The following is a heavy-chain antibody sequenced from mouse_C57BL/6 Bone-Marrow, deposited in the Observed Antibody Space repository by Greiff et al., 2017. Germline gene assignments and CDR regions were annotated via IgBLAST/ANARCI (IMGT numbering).Heavy chain of an antibody. V-gene: IGHV2-9*01. CDR3: AKHIYYYGSSYGYAMDC. Sequence: VQLVESGPGLVAPSQSLSITCTVSGFSLTSYGVDWVRQPPGKGLEWLGVIWGGGSTNYNSAPMSRLSISKDNAKSQVFLKMNRLQTDDTAMYYCAKHIYYYGSSYGYAMDCWGQGTSVTVSS. D-gene: IGHD1-1*01. J-gene: IGHJ4*01. CDR2: IWGGGST. CDR1: GFSLTSYG.